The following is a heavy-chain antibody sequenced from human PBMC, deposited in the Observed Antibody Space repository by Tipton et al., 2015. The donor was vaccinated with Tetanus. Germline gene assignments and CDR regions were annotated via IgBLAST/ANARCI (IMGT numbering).Heavy chain of an antibody. V-gene: IGHV4-59*08. CDR2: IYYSGST. J-gene: IGHJ4*02. CDR1: GGSISSYY. CDR3: ARTIAVADNYFDY. Sequence: LRLSCTVSGGSISSYYWSWIRQPPGKGLEWIGYIYYSGSTNYNPSLKSRVTISVDTSKNQFSRKLSSVTAADTAVYYCARTIAVADNYFDYWGQGTLVTVSS. D-gene: IGHD6-19*01.